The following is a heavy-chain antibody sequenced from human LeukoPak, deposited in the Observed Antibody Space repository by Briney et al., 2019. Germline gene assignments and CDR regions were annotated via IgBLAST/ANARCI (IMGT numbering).Heavy chain of an antibody. Sequence: ASVKVSCKASGYTFTSYYMHWVRQAPGQGLEWMGIINPSGGSTSYAQKFQGRVTMTRDTSTSTVYMELSSLRSEDTAVYYCARGPRHIRDSTTSYGMDVWGQGTTVTVSS. CDR2: INPSGGST. V-gene: IGHV1-46*01. J-gene: IGHJ6*02. D-gene: IGHD2/OR15-2a*01. CDR3: ARGPRHIRDSTTSYGMDV. CDR1: GYTFTSYY.